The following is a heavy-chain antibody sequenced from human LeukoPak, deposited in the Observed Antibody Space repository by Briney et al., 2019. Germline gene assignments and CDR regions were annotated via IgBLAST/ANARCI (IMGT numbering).Heavy chain of an antibody. Sequence: GGSLRLSCAASGFSFSTYWMSWVRQTPEKGLEIVANINQDDSVRNYMDSLKGRCTISRDNAKKSVYLEISSLRADDTAVYYCARDPGSSSFDLWGQGALVTVSS. D-gene: IGHD6-13*01. J-gene: IGHJ4*02. CDR1: GFSFSTYW. CDR2: INQDDSVR. CDR3: ARDPGSSSFDL. V-gene: IGHV3-7*01.